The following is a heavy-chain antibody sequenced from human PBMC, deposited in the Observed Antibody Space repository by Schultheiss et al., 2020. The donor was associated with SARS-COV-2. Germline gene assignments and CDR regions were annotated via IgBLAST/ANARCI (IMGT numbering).Heavy chain of an antibody. V-gene: IGHV3-21*01. CDR3: ASVDTAMVPPWH. CDR1: GFTFRTYS. CDR2: ISSSSTYL. J-gene: IGHJ4*02. Sequence: GGSLRLSCAASGFTFRTYSMYWVRQAPGKGLEWVASISSSSTYLSYADSVKGRFTISRDNSKNTLYLQMNSLRAEDTAVYYCASVDTAMVPPWHWGQGTLVTVSS. D-gene: IGHD5-18*01.